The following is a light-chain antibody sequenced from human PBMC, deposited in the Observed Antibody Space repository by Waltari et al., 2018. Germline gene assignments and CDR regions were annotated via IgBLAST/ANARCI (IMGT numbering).Light chain of an antibody. CDR3: QQSYSTPRT. J-gene: IGKJ1*01. Sequence: DIQMTQSPSSLSASVGDRVTLTCRASQSISSYLNWYQQKPGKAPKLQFYAVSSLQSGVPSSFSGSGSGTDFTLTISSLQPEDFATYYCQQSYSTPRTFGQGTKVEIK. CDR1: QSISSY. V-gene: IGKV1-39*01. CDR2: AVS.